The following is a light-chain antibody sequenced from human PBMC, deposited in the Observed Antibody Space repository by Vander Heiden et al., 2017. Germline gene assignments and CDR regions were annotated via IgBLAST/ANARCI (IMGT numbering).Light chain of an antibody. V-gene: IGKV1-39*01. CDR2: AAS. J-gene: IGKJ1*01. Sequence: DIQMTQSPSSLSASVGDRVTITCRASQSISNYLNWYQQKPGKAPKLLIYAASSLQTGVPSRFSGSTSGTDFTLTISMRQPEDFATYYCQQRDSTPRAFGQGTKVEIK. CDR3: QQRDSTPRA. CDR1: QSISNY.